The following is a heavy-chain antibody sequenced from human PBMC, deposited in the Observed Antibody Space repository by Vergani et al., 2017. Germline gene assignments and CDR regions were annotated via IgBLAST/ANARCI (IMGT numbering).Heavy chain of an antibody. J-gene: IGHJ3*02. Sequence: EVQLVESGGGLVQPGGSLRLSCAASGFTFSSYWMSWVRQAPGKGVEWVANIKQDGSEKYYVDSVKGLFTISRDNAKNSLYLRLNSLRAEDTALYYCARAVVDDILTGYSAFDIWGQGTMVTVSS. CDR3: ARAVVDDILTGYSAFDI. V-gene: IGHV3-7*01. D-gene: IGHD3-9*01. CDR2: IKQDGSEK. CDR1: GFTFSSYW.